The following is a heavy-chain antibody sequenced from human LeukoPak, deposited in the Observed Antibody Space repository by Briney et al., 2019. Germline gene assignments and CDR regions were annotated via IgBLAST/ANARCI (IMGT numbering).Heavy chain of an antibody. CDR1: GSTFSQNA. J-gene: IGHJ4*02. Sequence: GGSLRLSCAASGSTFSQNATSWVRQAPGKGLEWVSAIGGSDDRTDYADSVKGRFTISRDISKNTLYLQMNSLRAEDTAVYFCAKDLFRWAFDYWGQGTLVTVSS. D-gene: IGHD4-23*01. V-gene: IGHV3-23*01. CDR2: IGGSDDRT. CDR3: AKDLFRWAFDY.